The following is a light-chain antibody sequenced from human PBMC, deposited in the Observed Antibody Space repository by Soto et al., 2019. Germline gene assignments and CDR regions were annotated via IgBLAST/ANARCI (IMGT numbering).Light chain of an antibody. Sequence: SYEPTQPPSVSVAPGKKARITCGGNNIGSKSVHWYQQKPGQAPVLVIYYDSNRPSGIPERFSGSNSGNTATLTISRVEAGDEADYYCQVWDSSSDHWVFGGGTKVTVL. J-gene: IGLJ3*02. V-gene: IGLV3-21*04. CDR3: QVWDSSSDHWV. CDR1: NIGSKS. CDR2: YDS.